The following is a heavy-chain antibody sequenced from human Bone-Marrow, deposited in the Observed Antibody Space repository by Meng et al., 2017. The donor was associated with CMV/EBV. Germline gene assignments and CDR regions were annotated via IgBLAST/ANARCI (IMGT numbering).Heavy chain of an antibody. Sequence: GESLKISCEASGFIFNTYNMHWVRQAAGKGLEWLSFIKYDATETSYADSVRGRFFVSRDNTRKMLFLQLSRLRAEDSGRDYCALYSSSGYYFDYWGQGALVTVSS. V-gene: IGHV3-30*02. J-gene: IGHJ4*02. CDR3: ALYSSSGYYFDY. CDR2: IKYDATET. CDR1: GFIFNTYN. D-gene: IGHD6-25*01.